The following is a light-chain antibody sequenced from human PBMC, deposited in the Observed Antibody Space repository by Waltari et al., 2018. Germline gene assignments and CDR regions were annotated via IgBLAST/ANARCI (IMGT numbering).Light chain of an antibody. Sequence: DIQMTQSPSTLSASVGDRVTITCRASQSISSWLAWYQQKPGKAPKLLIYKAASLESGVPSMFIGSGSGTEFTLTISSLQPDDFATYYCQQYNSYSRTFGQGTKVEIK. V-gene: IGKV1-5*03. CDR3: QQYNSYSRT. CDR2: KAA. J-gene: IGKJ1*01. CDR1: QSISSW.